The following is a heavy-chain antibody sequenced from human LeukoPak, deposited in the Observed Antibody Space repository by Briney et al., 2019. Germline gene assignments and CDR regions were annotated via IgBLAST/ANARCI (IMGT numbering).Heavy chain of an antibody. J-gene: IGHJ4*02. D-gene: IGHD6-13*01. CDR2: IGTAGDT. CDR1: GFTFSSYD. CDR3: ARVAAAGKGFDH. Sequence: GGSLRLSCTASGFTFSSYDMHWVRQGTGKGLEWVSAIGTAGDTYYGGSVEGRFTISRENAKNSLYLQMNSLRAGDTAVYYCARVAAAGKGFDHWGQGTLVTVSS. V-gene: IGHV3-13*01.